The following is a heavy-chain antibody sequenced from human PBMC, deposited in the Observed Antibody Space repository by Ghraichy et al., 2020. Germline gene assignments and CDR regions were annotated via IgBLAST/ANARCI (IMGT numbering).Heavy chain of an antibody. Sequence: ESLNISCAASGFTFSSYSMNWVRQAPGKGLEWVSSISSSSSYIYYADSVKGRFTISRDNAKNSLYLQMNSLRAEDTAVYYCARDFTVTTREGAFDIWGQGTMVTVSS. D-gene: IGHD4-17*01. J-gene: IGHJ3*02. CDR2: ISSSSSYI. V-gene: IGHV3-21*01. CDR1: GFTFSSYS. CDR3: ARDFTVTTREGAFDI.